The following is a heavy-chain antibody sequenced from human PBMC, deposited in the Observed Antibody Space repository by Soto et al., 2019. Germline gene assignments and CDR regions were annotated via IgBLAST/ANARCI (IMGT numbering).Heavy chain of an antibody. CDR3: ARDSLGGYYYYGMDV. Sequence: GGSLRLSCAASGFTFGSYWMSWVRQAPGKGLEWVANIKQDGSEKYYVDSVKGRFTISRDNAKNSLYLQMNSLRAEDTAVYYCARDSLGGYYYYGMDVWGQGTTVTVSS. D-gene: IGHD2-15*01. CDR1: GFTFGSYW. CDR2: IKQDGSEK. J-gene: IGHJ6*02. V-gene: IGHV3-7*01.